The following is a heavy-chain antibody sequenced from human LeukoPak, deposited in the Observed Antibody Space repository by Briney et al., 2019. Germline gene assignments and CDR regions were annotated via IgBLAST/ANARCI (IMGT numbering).Heavy chain of an antibody. V-gene: IGHV3-53*01. D-gene: IGHD3-16*01. J-gene: IGHJ4*02. CDR1: GVTVSSNY. CDR3: ARDFRGQTH. Sequence: GGSLRLSCAASGVTVSSNYMSWVRQAPGKGLEWVSIMNSGGSIYYADSVKGRFTISRDKSRNTQYLQMNSLRAEDTAVYYCARDFRGQTHWGQGTLVTVSS. CDR2: MNSGGSI.